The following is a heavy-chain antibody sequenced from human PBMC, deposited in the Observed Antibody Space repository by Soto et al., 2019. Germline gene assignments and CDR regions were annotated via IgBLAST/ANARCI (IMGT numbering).Heavy chain of an antibody. V-gene: IGHV4-39*01. CDR2: IYYSGST. Sequence: QLQLQESGPGLVKPSETLSLTCTVSGGSISSSSYYWGWIRQPPGKGLEWIGSIYYSGSTYYNPSLKSRVNISVDTSKNQFSLKRSSVTAADTAVYYWARHAPGGSSLDWGPGTLVTVSS. CDR1: GGSISSSSYY. CDR3: ARHAPGGSSLD. D-gene: IGHD6-13*01. J-gene: IGHJ4*02.